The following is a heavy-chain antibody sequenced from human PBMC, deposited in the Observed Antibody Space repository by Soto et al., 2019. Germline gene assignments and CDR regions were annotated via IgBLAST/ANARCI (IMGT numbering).Heavy chain of an antibody. CDR3: ARNGERDLGLNYYFYYGMDV. CDR1: DYIFTTSG. D-gene: IGHD3-10*01. CDR2: VSPYSNIT. Sequence: QLQLVQPGAEVKKPGASVTVSCKASDYIFTTSGISWVRQAHEQGLEWMGWVSPYSNITNYAQKFQGRVTVSTETSTSTVYMELRSLRSDDTAMYYCARNGERDLGLNYYFYYGMDVWGQGTSVTVSS. V-gene: IGHV1-18*01. J-gene: IGHJ6*02.